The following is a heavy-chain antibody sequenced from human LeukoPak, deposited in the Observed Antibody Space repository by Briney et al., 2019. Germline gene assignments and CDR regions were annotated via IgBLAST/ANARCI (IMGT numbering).Heavy chain of an antibody. J-gene: IGHJ6*02. CDR1: GGTFSSYA. Sequence: SVKVSCKASGGTFSSYAISWVRQAPGQGLEWMGRIIPILGIANYAQKFQGRVTITADKSTSTAYMELSSLRSEDTAVYYCASAVWFGERGMDVWGQGTTVTVSS. V-gene: IGHV1-69*04. CDR3: ASAVWFGERGMDV. D-gene: IGHD3-10*01. CDR2: IIPILGIA.